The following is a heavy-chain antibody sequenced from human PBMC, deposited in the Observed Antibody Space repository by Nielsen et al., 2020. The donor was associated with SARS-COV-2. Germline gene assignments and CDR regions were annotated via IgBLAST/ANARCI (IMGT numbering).Heavy chain of an antibody. V-gene: IGHV1-8*01. CDR1: GYTFTSYD. CDR3: ARDPLGGGSYSDY. Sequence: ASVKVSCKASGYTFTSYDINWVRQATGQGLEWMGWMNPNSGNTGYAQKFQGRVTMTRNTSISTAYMELRSLRSDDTAVYYCARDPLGGGSYSDYWGQGTLVTVSS. CDR2: MNPNSGNT. J-gene: IGHJ4*02. D-gene: IGHD1-26*01.